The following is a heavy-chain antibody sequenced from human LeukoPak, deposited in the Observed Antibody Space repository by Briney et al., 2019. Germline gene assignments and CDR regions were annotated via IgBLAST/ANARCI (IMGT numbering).Heavy chain of an antibody. D-gene: IGHD2-15*01. Sequence: GGSLRLSCAASGFTFSSYAMSWVRQAPGKGLEWVSAISGSGGSTYYADSVKGRFTISRDNSKNTLYLQMDSLRAEDTAVYYCARALGYCSGGSCYQDYWGQGTLVTVSS. CDR2: ISGSGGST. V-gene: IGHV3-23*01. J-gene: IGHJ4*02. CDR3: ARALGYCSGGSCYQDY. CDR1: GFTFSSYA.